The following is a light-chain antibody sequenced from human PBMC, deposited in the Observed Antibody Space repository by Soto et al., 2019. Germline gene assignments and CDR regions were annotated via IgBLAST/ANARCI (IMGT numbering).Light chain of an antibody. CDR2: DAS. V-gene: IGKV3-11*01. CDR1: QSVSSY. CDR3: QQYNNWPPIT. J-gene: IGKJ5*01. Sequence: EIILTPSPATLSLSTRERAPLSCRASQSVSSYLAWYQQKPGQAPRLLIYDASNRATGIPARFSGSGSGTDFTLTISILEPEDFAVYFCQQYNNWPPITVAQGTRLEVK.